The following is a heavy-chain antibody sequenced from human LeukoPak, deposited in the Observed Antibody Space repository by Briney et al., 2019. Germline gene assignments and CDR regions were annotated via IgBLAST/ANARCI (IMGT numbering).Heavy chain of an antibody. CDR1: KFTFSDYY. Sequence: PGGSLRLSCAASKFTFSDYYMTWVRQAPGKGPERVAYMNQFGTEIKYLDSVKGRFTISRDNAKNSLYLWMTSLTADDTAVYYCARGTYYYEFWGQGTLVIVSS. D-gene: IGHD3/OR15-3a*01. CDR2: MNQFGTEI. CDR3: ARGTYYYEF. J-gene: IGHJ4*02. V-gene: IGHV3-7*04.